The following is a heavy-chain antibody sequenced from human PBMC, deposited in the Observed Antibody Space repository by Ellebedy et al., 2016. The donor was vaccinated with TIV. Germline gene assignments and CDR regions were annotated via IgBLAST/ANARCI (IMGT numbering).Heavy chain of an antibody. CDR3: AREDSTNYGSGYDF. J-gene: IGHJ4*02. CDR2: ISPNNGGI. V-gene: IGHV1-2*02. Sequence: AASVKVSCKASGYSFTGYYMHWVRQAPGHGPDWMGWISPNNGGISYAQKFQGRVTMTRDTSISTAYMELSRLRSDDTAVYYCAREDSTNYGSGYDFWGQGTLVTVSS. D-gene: IGHD3-10*01. CDR1: GYSFTGYY.